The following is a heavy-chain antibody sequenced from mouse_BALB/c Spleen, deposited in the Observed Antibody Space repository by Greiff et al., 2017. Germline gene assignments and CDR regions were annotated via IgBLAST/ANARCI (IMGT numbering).Heavy chain of an antibody. CDR1: GYSITSGYY. Sequence: EVKLQESGPGLVKPSQSLSLTCSVTGYSITSGYYWNWIRQFPGNKLEWMGYISYDGSNNYNPSLKNRISITRDTSKNQFFLKLNSVTTEDTATYYCARALYEYDWFAYWGQGTLVTVSA. CDR2: ISYDGSN. J-gene: IGHJ3*01. V-gene: IGHV3-6*02. D-gene: IGHD2-4*01. CDR3: ARALYEYDWFAY.